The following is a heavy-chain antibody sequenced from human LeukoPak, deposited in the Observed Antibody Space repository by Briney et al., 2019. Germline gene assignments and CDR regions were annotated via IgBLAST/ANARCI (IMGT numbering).Heavy chain of an antibody. CDR1: GFTFSSYA. J-gene: IGHJ5*02. CDR2: ISTSGGST. CDR3: RGVVVVAARDWFDP. Sequence: GGSLRLSCAASGFTFSSYAMSWVRQAPGKGLEWVSAISTSGGSTYYADSVKGRFTISRDNSKNTLYLQMNSLRAEDTAVYYCRGVVVVAARDWFDPWGQGTLVTVSS. D-gene: IGHD2-15*01. V-gene: IGHV3-23*01.